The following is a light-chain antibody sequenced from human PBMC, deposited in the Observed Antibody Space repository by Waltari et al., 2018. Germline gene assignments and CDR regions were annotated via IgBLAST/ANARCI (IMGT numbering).Light chain of an antibody. CDR2: DVS. CDR1: DSDIGAYNY. CDR3: SSYTRRNTVI. V-gene: IGLV2-14*03. J-gene: IGLJ2*01. Sequence: QSALAQPASVSGSPGQSITISCTGTDSDIGAYNYVSWYQQQPGIAPKLLLYDVSDRPSGVSYLFSGSKSGKTASLTISGLQPEDAADYYCSSYTRRNTVIFGGGTKLTVV.